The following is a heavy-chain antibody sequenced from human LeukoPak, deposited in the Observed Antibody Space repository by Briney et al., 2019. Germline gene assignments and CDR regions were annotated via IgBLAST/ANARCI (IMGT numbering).Heavy chain of an antibody. D-gene: IGHD3-22*01. V-gene: IGHV4-38-2*02. CDR3: HHGSATTRNKYYYDSSGHSAD. CDR2: IYHSGST. J-gene: IGHJ4*02. Sequence: SETLSLTCTVSGYSISSGYYWGWIRQPPGKGLEWIGSIYHSGSTYYNPSLKSRVTISVDTSKNQFSLKLSSVTAADTAVYYCHHGSATTRNKYYYDSSGHSADWGQGTLVTVSS. CDR1: GYSISSGYY.